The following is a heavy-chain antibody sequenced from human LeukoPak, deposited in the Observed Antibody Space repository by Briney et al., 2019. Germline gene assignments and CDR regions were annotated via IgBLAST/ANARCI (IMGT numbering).Heavy chain of an antibody. J-gene: IGHJ6*03. Sequence: SETLSLTCAVYGGSFSGYYWSWIRQPPGKGLEWIGEINHSGSTNYNPSLKSRVTISVDTSKNQISLKLSSVTAADTAVYYCARRKRYCSGGSCYYYMDVWGKGTTVTVSS. CDR1: GGSFSGYY. V-gene: IGHV4-34*01. D-gene: IGHD2-15*01. CDR2: INHSGST. CDR3: ARRKRYCSGGSCYYYMDV.